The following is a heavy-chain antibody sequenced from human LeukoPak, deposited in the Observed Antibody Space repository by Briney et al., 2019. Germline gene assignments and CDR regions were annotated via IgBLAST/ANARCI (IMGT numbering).Heavy chain of an antibody. CDR2: MNPNSGNT. V-gene: IGHV1-8*01. CDR3: ARGFIGSPIGSYYYYGMDV. Sequence: VASVKVSCKASGYTFTSYDINWVRQATGRGLEWMGWMNPNSGNTGYAQKFQGRVTMTRNTSISTAYMELSSLRSEGTAVYYCARGFIGSPIGSYYYYGMDVWGQGTTVTVSS. J-gene: IGHJ6*02. CDR1: GYTFTSYD. D-gene: IGHD3-10*01.